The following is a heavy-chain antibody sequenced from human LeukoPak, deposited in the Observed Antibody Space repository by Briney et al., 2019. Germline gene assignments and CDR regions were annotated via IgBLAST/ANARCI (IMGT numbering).Heavy chain of an antibody. CDR2: MNPNSGNT. Sequence: ASVKVSCKASGYTFTSYGISWVRQATGQGLEWMGWMNPNSGNTGYAQKFQGRVTMTRNTSISTAYMELGSLRSEDTAVYYCARGQVLWDYWGQGTLVTVSS. CDR3: ARGQVLWDY. CDR1: GYTFTSYG. J-gene: IGHJ4*02. D-gene: IGHD2-2*01. V-gene: IGHV1-8*02.